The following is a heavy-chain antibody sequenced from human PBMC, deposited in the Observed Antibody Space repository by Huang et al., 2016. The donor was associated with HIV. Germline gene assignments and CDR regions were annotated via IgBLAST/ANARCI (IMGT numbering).Heavy chain of an antibody. CDR2: MNPTSGNG. CDR3: ARGFGINYNHEAFDV. Sequence: QIQLAQSGAEVKKPGASVKVSCKASGYTFTNYESKWVRKASGKGLEGMGWMNPTSGNGGYTKKFQGRVAILRNSSINTSYLEVTSLTSEDTAVYYCARGFGINYNHEAFDVWGQGTMVTVSS. D-gene: IGHD3-10*01. J-gene: IGHJ3*01. V-gene: IGHV1-8*01. CDR1: GYTFTNYE.